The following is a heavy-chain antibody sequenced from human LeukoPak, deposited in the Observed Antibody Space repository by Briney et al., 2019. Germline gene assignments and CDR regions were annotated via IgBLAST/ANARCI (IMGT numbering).Heavy chain of an antibody. CDR1: GYTFTGYY. CDR2: IIPIFGTA. V-gene: IGHV1-69*05. CDR3: ARGPAEDNWFDP. J-gene: IGHJ5*02. D-gene: IGHD6-13*01. Sequence: SVKVSCKASGYTFTGYYMHWVRQAPGQGLEWMGGIIPIFGTANYAQKFQGRVTITTDESTSTAYMELSSLRSEDTAVYYCARGPAEDNWFDPWGQGTLVTVSS.